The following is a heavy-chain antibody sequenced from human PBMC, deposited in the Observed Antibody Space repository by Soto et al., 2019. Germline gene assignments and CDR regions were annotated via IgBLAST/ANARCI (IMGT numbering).Heavy chain of an antibody. D-gene: IGHD2-8*01. CDR1: GFPFSSYG. V-gene: IGHV3-33*01. CDR2: ILYDGSNK. J-gene: IGHJ4*02. CDR3: ARDGPERYCTNGVWRGPLAY. Sequence: PGGSLRLSCAASGFPFSSYGMHWVRQAPGKGLDWVAAILYDGSNKYYSASVKGRFTISSDNSKNTLYLQMSSLRADHTAVYYCARDGPERYCTNGVWRGPLAYGSQGTLVTVAS.